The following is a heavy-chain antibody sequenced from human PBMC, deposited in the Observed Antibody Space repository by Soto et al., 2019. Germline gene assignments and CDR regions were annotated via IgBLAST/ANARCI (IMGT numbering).Heavy chain of an antibody. CDR1: GYSFTSNW. V-gene: IGHV5-10-1*01. D-gene: IGHD3-10*01. Sequence: GESLKISCKGSGYSFTSNWITWVHQMPGKGLEWMGRIDPSDSYTNYSPSFQGHVTISADKSISTAYLQWSSLKASDTAMYYCATDYYASGSYLDHWGQGTLVTVSS. CDR2: IDPSDSYT. CDR3: ATDYYASGSYLDH. J-gene: IGHJ4*02.